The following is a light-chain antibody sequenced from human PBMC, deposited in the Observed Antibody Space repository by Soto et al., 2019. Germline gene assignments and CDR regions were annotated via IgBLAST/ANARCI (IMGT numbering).Light chain of an antibody. CDR3: QSYDRSLSGFV. CDR2: DVT. CDR1: SSDVGGYNS. Sequence: QSVLTQPASVSGSPGQSITISCTGTSSDVGGYNSVSWYRQDPGKAPKLMIYDVTNRPSGVSNRFSGSKSGNTASLTISGLQAEDEADYYCQSYDRSLSGFVFGTGTKLTVL. V-gene: IGLV2-14*01. J-gene: IGLJ1*01.